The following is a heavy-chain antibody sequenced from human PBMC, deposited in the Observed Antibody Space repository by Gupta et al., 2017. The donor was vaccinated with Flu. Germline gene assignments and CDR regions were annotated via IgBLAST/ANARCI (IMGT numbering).Heavy chain of an antibody. V-gene: IGHV1-46*01. J-gene: IGHJ4*02. D-gene: IGHD2-2*01. CDR1: GYTFTNSY. CDR2: INPGIGST. CDR3: ARQFCSGTACYTYFDY. Sequence: QVQLAQSGAEVQRPGASVKISCKASGYTFTNSYLHWMRQAPGQRIEWMGMINPGIGSTTYTQDFQDRLTMTRDTSTSTVYMELTSLRPDDTATYYCARQFCSGTACYTYFDYWGQGSRVTVSS.